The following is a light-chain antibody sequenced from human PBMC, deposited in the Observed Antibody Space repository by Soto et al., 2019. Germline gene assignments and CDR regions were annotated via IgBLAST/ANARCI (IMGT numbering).Light chain of an antibody. CDR3: YAAPGNNVV. CDR2: KDT. CDR1: VLAEKY. J-gene: IGLJ3*02. V-gene: IGLV3-27*01. Sequence: SYELTQPSSVSVSLGQTAKITCSGDVLAEKYARWFQQKPGRAPVLVIYKDTERPSGVPERFSGSSSGTAVTLTISGAHVEDEAVYYCYAAPGNNVVFGGGTQLTVL.